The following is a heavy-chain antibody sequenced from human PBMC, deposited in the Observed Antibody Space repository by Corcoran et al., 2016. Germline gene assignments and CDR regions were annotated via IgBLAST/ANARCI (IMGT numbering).Heavy chain of an antibody. Sequence: QLQLQESAPGLVKPSETLSLTCAVSGGSISSSNYYWGWIRQPPGKGLEWIGSIYYSGSTYYNSSLKSRVTISVDTSKNQFSLKLNYVTAADTAVYVWAREFLEYSISWYVAYYCDYWGQGTLVTVSS. CDR2: IYYSGST. CDR3: AREFLEYSISWYVAYYCDY. V-gene: IGHV4-39*07. CDR1: GGSISSSNYY. J-gene: IGHJ4*02. D-gene: IGHD6-13*01.